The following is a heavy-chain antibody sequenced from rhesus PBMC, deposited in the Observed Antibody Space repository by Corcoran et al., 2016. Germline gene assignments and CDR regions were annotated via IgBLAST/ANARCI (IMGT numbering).Heavy chain of an antibody. CDR1: GYSISSGYG. Sequence: QVQLQESGPGLVKPSETLSLTCSVSGYSISSGYGWSWIRQPPGKGLEWIGSICVNSDNTHYTPSLKSRVTISKATSKNHFSLKLSSVTAADTAVYYCARVKYRWRIAAAGYFDYWGQGVLVTVSS. D-gene: IGHD6-31*01. CDR3: ARVKYRWRIAAAGYFDY. V-gene: IGHV4-127*01. J-gene: IGHJ4*01. CDR2: ICVNSDNT.